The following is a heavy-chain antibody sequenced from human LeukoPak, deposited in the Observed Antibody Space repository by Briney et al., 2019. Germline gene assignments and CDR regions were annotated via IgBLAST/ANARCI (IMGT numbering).Heavy chain of an antibody. Sequence: GGSLRLSCAASGFSVSNYAMNWVRQAPGKGLEWVSSIGGDGDSTFYADSVKGRFTISRDNSKNTLYLQMNNLRAEDTAVYYCADFAATGDGYWGQGTLVTVSS. V-gene: IGHV3-23*01. D-gene: IGHD2-21*01. CDR3: ADFAATGDGY. J-gene: IGHJ4*02. CDR1: GFSVSNYA. CDR2: IGGDGDST.